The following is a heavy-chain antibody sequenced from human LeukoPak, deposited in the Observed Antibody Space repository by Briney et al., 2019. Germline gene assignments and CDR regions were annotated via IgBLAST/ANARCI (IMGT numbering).Heavy chain of an antibody. CDR3: ARTGLGLYSFDY. J-gene: IGHJ4*02. CDR2: ITGSISTI. CDR1: GFTFSSYS. V-gene: IGHV3-48*01. Sequence: PGGSLRLSCAASGFTFSSYSMNWVCQAPGKGLEWVSYITGSISTIYYTDSVKGRFTISRDNAKNSVYLQMNSLRLEDTAVYYCARTGLGLYSFDYWGQGTLVTVSS. D-gene: IGHD3/OR15-3a*01.